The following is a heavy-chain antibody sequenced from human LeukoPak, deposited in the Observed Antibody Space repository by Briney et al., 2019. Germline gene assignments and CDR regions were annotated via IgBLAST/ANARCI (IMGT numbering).Heavy chain of an antibody. Sequence: GGSLRLSCAASGFTFTSFWLNWVRQAPGKGLEWVANIKRDGSEKYYLDSVKGRFTISRDNAKNSLYLQMNNLRAEDTAVYYCARGHGSGSCLDYWGQGTLVTVSS. D-gene: IGHD3-10*01. CDR3: ARGHGSGSCLDY. J-gene: IGHJ4*02. CDR1: GFTFTSFW. CDR2: IKRDGSEK. V-gene: IGHV3-7*03.